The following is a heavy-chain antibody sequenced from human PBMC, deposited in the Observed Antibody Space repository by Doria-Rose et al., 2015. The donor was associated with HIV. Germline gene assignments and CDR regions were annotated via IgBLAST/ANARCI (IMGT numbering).Heavy chain of an antibody. V-gene: IGHV2-26*01. J-gene: IGHJ4*02. CDR2: IFSDDER. CDR3: ARIKSSRWYHKYYFDF. CDR1: GVSLSSPGMG. D-gene: IGHD6-13*01. Sequence: SGPVLVKPTETLTLTCTVSGVSLSSPGMGVSWIRQPPGKALEWLANIFSDDERSYKTSLKSRLTISRGTSKSQVVRTMTDMDPVDTATYYCARIKSSRWYHKYYFDFWGQGTLVTVSA.